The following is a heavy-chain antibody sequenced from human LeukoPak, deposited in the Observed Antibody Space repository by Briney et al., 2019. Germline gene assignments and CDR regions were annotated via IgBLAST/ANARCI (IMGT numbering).Heavy chain of an antibody. V-gene: IGHV3-64*01. J-gene: IGHJ6*03. D-gene: IGHD7-27*01. CDR1: GLTFSTYA. Sequence: GGSLTLSCPRSGLTFSTYAMHWVRQAPGEGLGYVSSIRSNGGSTYYANSVEGRCTISRDNSTNTLYLQMGSLRAEDMAVYYCARVLGGYYYYFMDVWGKGTTVTVSS. CDR2: IRSNGGST. CDR3: ARVLGGYYYYFMDV.